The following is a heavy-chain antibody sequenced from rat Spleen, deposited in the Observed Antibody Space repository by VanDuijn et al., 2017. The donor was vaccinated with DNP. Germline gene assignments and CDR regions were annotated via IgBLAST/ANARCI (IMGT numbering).Heavy chain of an antibody. CDR2: INSAGST. D-gene: IGHD1-10*01. CDR1: GYSITSNY. Sequence: EVQLQESGPGLVKPSQSLSLTCSVTGYSITSNYWGWIRKFPGNKLEWMGYINSAGSTNYNPSLKSRISITRDTSKNQFFLQVNSVTTEDTATYYCARGLDNNYWFAYWGQGTLVTVSS. V-gene: IGHV3-3*01. CDR3: ARGLDNNYWFAY. J-gene: IGHJ3*01.